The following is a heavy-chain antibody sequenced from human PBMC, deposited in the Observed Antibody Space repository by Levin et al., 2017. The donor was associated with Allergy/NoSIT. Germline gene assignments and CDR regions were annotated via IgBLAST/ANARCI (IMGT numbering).Heavy chain of an antibody. CDR2: INSRSSTI. V-gene: IGHV3-48*01. J-gene: IGHJ4*02. Sequence: GESLKISCAASGFTFSDSNINWVRQAPGKGLEWVSFINSRSSTIYYADSVKGRFTISRDNAKNSLYLQMNSLRAEDTAVYFCTFRGFDYWGQGTLVTVSS. CDR3: TFRGFDY. CDR1: GFTFSDSN.